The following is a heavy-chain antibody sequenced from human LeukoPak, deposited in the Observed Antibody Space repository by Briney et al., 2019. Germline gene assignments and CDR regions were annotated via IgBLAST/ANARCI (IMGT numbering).Heavy chain of an antibody. Sequence: PSETLSLTCTVSGYSISNDYYWGWIRQSPGKGLEWIGSIYHSGSTYYNPSLKSRVTISVDTSKNQFSLKLSSVTAADTAVYYCARALARVATITLGYWGQGTLVTVSS. J-gene: IGHJ4*02. D-gene: IGHD5-12*01. CDR1: GYSISNDYY. V-gene: IGHV4-38-2*02. CDR3: ARALARVATITLGY. CDR2: IYHSGST.